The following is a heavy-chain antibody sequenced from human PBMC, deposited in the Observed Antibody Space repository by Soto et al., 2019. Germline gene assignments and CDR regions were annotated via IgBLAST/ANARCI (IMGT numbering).Heavy chain of an antibody. D-gene: IGHD5-18*01. V-gene: IGHV3-74*01. CDR3: ARDPIYTYENAFDL. J-gene: IGHJ3*01. Sequence: GGSLRLSCKASGCTFSSYWMHWVRQVPGKGLVWVSRINSDGDSSAYADSLKGRITISRDNLKNTVFLQMNSLRAEDTAVYYCARDPIYTYENAFDLWGQGTMVTVSS. CDR1: GCTFSSYW. CDR2: INSDGDSS.